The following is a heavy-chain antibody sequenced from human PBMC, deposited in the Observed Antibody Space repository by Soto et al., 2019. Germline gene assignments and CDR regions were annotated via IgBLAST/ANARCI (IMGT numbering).Heavy chain of an antibody. J-gene: IGHJ4*02. CDR3: ATAGYGAYYRGVGY. CDR1: GYTFTSYY. CDR2: INPSGGAT. D-gene: IGHD4-17*01. Sequence: ASVKVSCKASGYTFTSYYMHWVRQAPGQGLEYMGIINPSGGATSYAQKFQGRVTMTRDTSTSTVYMELSSLRSDDTAVYYCATAGYGAYYRGVGYWGQGTLVAVSS. V-gene: IGHV1-46*01.